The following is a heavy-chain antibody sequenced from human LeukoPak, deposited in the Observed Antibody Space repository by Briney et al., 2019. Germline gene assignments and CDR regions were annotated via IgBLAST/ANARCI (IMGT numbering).Heavy chain of an antibody. CDR3: ARDNIVVVPAAMGNYYYYGMDV. CDR1: GGTFSSYA. V-gene: IGHV1-69*06. Sequence: GSSVKVSCKASGGTFSSYAISWVRQAPGQGLEWMGGIIPTFGTANYAQKFQGRVTITADKSTSTAYMELSSLRSEDTAVYYCARDNIVVVPAAMGNYYYYGMDVWGKGTTVTVSS. D-gene: IGHD2-2*01. CDR2: IIPTFGTA. J-gene: IGHJ6*04.